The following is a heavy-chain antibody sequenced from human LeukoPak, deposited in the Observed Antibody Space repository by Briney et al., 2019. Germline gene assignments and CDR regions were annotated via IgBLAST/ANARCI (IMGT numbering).Heavy chain of an antibody. D-gene: IGHD3-16*01. V-gene: IGHV3-23*01. J-gene: IGHJ6*03. Sequence: GGSLRLSCAASGFTFSSYGMSWVRQAPGKGLEWVSAISDSGGSTYYVDSVKGRFTISRDNSKNMLYLQMNSLRAEDTAVYYCARRGNYYYYMDVWGKGTTVTISS. CDR2: ISDSGGST. CDR1: GFTFSSYG. CDR3: ARRGNYYYYMDV.